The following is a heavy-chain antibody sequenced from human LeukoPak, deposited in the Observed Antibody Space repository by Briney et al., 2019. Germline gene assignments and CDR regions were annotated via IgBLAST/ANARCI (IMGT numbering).Heavy chain of an antibody. CDR3: AKDRGYCSSTSCYSGLGY. Sequence: PGGSLRLSCAASGFTFSSYAMSWFRQAPGKGLEWVSAISGSGGSTYYADSVKGRFTISRDNSKNTLYLQMNSLRAEDTAVYYCAKDRGYCSSTSCYSGLGYWGQGTLVTVSS. CDR2: ISGSGGST. D-gene: IGHD2-2*01. CDR1: GFTFSSYA. V-gene: IGHV3-23*01. J-gene: IGHJ4*02.